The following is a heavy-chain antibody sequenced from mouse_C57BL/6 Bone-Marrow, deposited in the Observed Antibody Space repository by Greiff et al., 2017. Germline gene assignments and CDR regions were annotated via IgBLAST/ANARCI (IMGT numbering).Heavy chain of an antibody. CDR2: IWSGGST. CDR1: GFSLTSYG. D-gene: IGHD1-1*01. Sequence: QVHVKQSGPGLVQPSQSLSITCTVSGFSLTSYGVHWVRQSPGKGLEWLGVIWSGGSTDYNAAFISRLSISKDNSKIQVFFKMNSLQADDTAIYYCARMDYYGSSLYWYFDVWGTGTTVTVSS. J-gene: IGHJ1*03. V-gene: IGHV2-2*01. CDR3: ARMDYYGSSLYWYFDV.